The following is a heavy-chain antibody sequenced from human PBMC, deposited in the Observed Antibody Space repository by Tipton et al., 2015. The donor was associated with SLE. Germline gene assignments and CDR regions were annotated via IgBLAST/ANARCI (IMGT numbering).Heavy chain of an antibody. CDR3: ARDPGGSSPDNWFDP. V-gene: IGHV4-61*02. CDR2: IYTSGST. D-gene: IGHD6-6*01. J-gene: IGHJ5*02. Sequence: TLSLTCTVSGGSISSGSYYWSWIRQPAGKGLEWIGRIYTSGSTNYNPSLKSRVTISVDTSKNQFSLKLSSVTAADTAVYYCARDPGGSSPDNWFDPWGQGTLVTVSS. CDR1: GGSISSGSYY.